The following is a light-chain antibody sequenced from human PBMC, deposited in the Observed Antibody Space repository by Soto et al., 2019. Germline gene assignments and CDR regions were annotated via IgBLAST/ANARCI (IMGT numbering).Light chain of an antibody. CDR2: DSD. J-gene: IGLJ2*01. V-gene: IGLV1-51*01. CDR3: LAWDSGLRAGV. Sequence: QSVLTQPPSVSAAPGQTVTIACSGSGSNIGRNYVSWYQQLPGTDPKLLIFDSDQRPSGIPDRFSGSKSGTSATLAITGLQPGDEADYYCLAWDSGLRAGVFGGGTKLTVL. CDR1: GSNIGRNY.